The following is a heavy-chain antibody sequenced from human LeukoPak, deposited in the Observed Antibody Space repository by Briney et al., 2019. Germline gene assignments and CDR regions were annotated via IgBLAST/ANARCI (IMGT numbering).Heavy chain of an antibody. CDR1: GGSISSGDHY. Sequence: SETLSLTCTVSGGSISSGDHYWSWIRQPPGKGLEWIAYMYYSGSTYYNPSLKSRVTMSADTSKNQLSLKLSSVTAADTAVYYCARPYYYDSRIDPWGQGVLVTVSS. D-gene: IGHD3-22*01. J-gene: IGHJ5*02. CDR3: ARPYYYDSRIDP. V-gene: IGHV4-30-4*01. CDR2: MYYSGST.